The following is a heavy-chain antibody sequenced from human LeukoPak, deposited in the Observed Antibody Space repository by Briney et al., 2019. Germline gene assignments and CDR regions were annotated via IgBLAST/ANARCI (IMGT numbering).Heavy chain of an antibody. CDR2: INHSGST. Sequence: SETLSLTCAVYGGPFRGYYWSWIRQPPAKGLEWIGEINHSGSTNYNPSLKSRVTISVDTSKNQFSLKLSSVTAADTAVYYCARSAGGSGSYYLFPWFDPWGQGTLVTVSS. D-gene: IGHD3-10*01. CDR1: GGPFRGYY. V-gene: IGHV4-34*01. CDR3: ARSAGGSGSYYLFPWFDP. J-gene: IGHJ5*02.